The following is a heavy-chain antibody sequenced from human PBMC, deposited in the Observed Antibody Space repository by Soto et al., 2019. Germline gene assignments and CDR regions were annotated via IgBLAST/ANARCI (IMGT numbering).Heavy chain of an antibody. CDR2: IHHSGST. J-gene: IGHJ4*02. Sequence: SETLSLTCTVSGGSISSGGYYWSWVRQPPGKGLEWIGEIHHSGSTNNNPSLKSRVTMSVGKSKNQFSLNLSSVTAADTAVYYCARSFGWYAIDQWGQGTLVTVSS. V-gene: IGHV4-39*07. CDR3: ARSFGWYAIDQ. D-gene: IGHD6-19*01. CDR1: GGSISSGGYY.